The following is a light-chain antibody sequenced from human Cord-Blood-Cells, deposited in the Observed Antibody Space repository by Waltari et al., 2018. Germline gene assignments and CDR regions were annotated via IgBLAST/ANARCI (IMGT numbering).Light chain of an antibody. CDR2: EGS. CDR3: CSYAGSSTWV. J-gene: IGLJ3*02. V-gene: IGLV2-23*01. CDR1: SSDLGSYNL. Sequence: QSALTQPASVPGSPGQASTISCPGTSSDLGSYNLVSWYQQHPGKAPKLMIYEGSKRPSGVSNRFSGSKSGNTASLTISGLQAEDEADYYCCSYAGSSTWVFGGGTKLTVL.